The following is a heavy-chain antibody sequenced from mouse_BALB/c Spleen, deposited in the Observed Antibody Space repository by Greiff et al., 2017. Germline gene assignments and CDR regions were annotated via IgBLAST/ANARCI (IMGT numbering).Heavy chain of an antibody. Sequence: QVQLQQSGPGLVQPSQSLSITCTVSGFSLTSYGVHWVRQPPGKGLEWLGVIWAGGSTNYNSALMSRLSISKDNSKSQVFLKMNSLQTDDTAMYYCARGGVLLPYWYFDVWGAGTTVTVSS. CDR2: IWAGGST. D-gene: IGHD1-1*01. V-gene: IGHV2-9*02. CDR3: ARGGVLLPYWYFDV. J-gene: IGHJ1*01. CDR1: GFSLTSYG.